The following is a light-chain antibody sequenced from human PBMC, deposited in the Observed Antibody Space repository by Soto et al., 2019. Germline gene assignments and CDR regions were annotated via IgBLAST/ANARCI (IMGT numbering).Light chain of an antibody. Sequence: EVVLTQSPGTLSLSPGERATLSCRASESVSSSFLTWYQQKPGQAPRLLIYRTSNRVTGIPDRFSGSGSGTDFTLTISRLEPEDFAVYFCHHYGNSLWTFGQGTKVEIK. CDR3: HHYGNSLWT. J-gene: IGKJ1*01. CDR2: RTS. CDR1: ESVSSSF. V-gene: IGKV3-20*01.